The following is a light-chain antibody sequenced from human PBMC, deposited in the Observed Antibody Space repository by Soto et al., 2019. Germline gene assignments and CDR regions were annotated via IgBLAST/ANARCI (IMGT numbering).Light chain of an antibody. V-gene: IGLV2-14*01. J-gene: IGLJ1*01. CDR1: SSDVGAYYS. CDR3: SSYTSGSSHYV. CDR2: GVT. Sequence: QSALTQPASVSGSPGQSITLSCTGTSSDVGAYYSVSWYQHHPGKAPKLIIYGVTNRPSGVSNRFSGSKSGNTASLTISGLQAEDEADYHCSSYTSGSSHYVFGTGTKLTVL.